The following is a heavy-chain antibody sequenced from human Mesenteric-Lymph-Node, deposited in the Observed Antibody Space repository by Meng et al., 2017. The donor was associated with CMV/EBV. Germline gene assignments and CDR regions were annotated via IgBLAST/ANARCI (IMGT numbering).Heavy chain of an antibody. CDR3: ASGSYYGWLDP. V-gene: IGHV3-74*01. D-gene: IGHD4-11*01. J-gene: IGHJ5*02. CDR2: INGDGSST. CDR1: GFTFSSYW. Sequence: GESLKISCAASGFTFSSYWMHWVRQVPGKGLVWVSRINGDGSSTSYADSVKGRFTISRDNARNTLYLQMNSLRVEDTAVYYCASGSYYGWLDPWGQGTLVTVSS.